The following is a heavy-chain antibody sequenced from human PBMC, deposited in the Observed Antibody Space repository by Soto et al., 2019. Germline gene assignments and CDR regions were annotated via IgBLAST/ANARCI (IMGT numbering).Heavy chain of an antibody. Sequence: QVQLVQSGAEVKKPGASVKVSCKASGYTFFTYGITWVRQAPGQGLEWMGWISTYNGKTIYAQKFQGRVTMTADTSTSTASMELRSLRSGGSAVYYCARALVSAAPLVDWGQGTLVTVSS. CDR2: ISTYNGKT. D-gene: IGHD2-2*01. V-gene: IGHV1-18*01. CDR1: GYTFFTYG. J-gene: IGHJ4*02. CDR3: ARALVSAAPLVD.